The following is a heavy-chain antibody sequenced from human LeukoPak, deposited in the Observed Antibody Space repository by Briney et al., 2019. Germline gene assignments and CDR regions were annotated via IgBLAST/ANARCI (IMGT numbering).Heavy chain of an antibody. CDR2: IRYDGSNK. V-gene: IGHV3-30*02. CDR1: GFTFSSYG. CDR3: AKDRERWLQLAYFDY. Sequence: GGSLRLSCAASGFTFSSYGMHWVRQAPGKGLEWVAFIRYDGSNKYYADSVKGRFTISRDNSKNTLYLQMNSLRAEDTAVYYCAKDRERWLQLAYFDYWGQGTLVTVSS. D-gene: IGHD5-24*01. J-gene: IGHJ4*02.